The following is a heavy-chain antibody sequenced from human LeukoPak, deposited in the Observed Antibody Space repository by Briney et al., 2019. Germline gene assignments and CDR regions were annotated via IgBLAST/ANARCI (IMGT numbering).Heavy chain of an antibody. CDR3: ARWRGSYTFDY. CDR1: GYTFTSYG. CDR2: INPSGGST. Sequence: ASVKVSCKASGYTFTSYGISWVRQAPGQGLEWMGIINPSGGSTSYAQKFQGRVTMTRDTSTSTVYMELSSLRSEDTAVYYCARWRGSYTFDYWGQGTLVTVSS. V-gene: IGHV1-46*01. J-gene: IGHJ4*02. D-gene: IGHD3-16*01.